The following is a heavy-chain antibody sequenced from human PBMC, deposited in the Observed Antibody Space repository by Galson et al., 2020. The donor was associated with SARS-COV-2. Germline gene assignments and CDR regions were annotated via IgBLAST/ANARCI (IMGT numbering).Heavy chain of an antibody. V-gene: IGHV4-59*01. CDR2: IYYSGST. CDR3: ARGDDY. Sequence: SETLSLTCTVSGGSISSYYWSWIRQPPGKGLEWIGYIYYSGSTNYNPSLKSRVTISVDTSKNQFSLKLSSVTAADTAVYYCARGDDYWGQGTLVTVSS. J-gene: IGHJ4*02. CDR1: GGSISSYY.